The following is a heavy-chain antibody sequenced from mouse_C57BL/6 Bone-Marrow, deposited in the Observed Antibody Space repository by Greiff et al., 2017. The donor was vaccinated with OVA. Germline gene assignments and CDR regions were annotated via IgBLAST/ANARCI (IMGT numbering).Heavy chain of an antibody. V-gene: IGHV3-6*01. D-gene: IGHD1-1*01. CDR1: GYSITSGYY. CDR2: ISYDGSN. Sequence: EVKLLESGPGLVKPSQSLSLTCSVTGYSITSGYYWHWIRQFPGNKLEWMGYISYDGSNNYNPSLKNRISITRDTSKNQFFLKLNSVTTEDTATYYCARDIYYYGSSFAYWGQGTLVTVSA. CDR3: ARDIYYYGSSFAY. J-gene: IGHJ3*01.